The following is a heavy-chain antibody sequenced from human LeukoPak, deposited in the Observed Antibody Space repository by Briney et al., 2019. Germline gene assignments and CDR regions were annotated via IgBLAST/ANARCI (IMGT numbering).Heavy chain of an antibody. V-gene: IGHV1-24*01. Sequence: ASVKVSCKVSGYTLTQLSMHWVRQAPGNGLERRGGFDPEDGETIYAQTFQGRVTMTEDTSTDTAYMELSSLRSEDTAVYYCARDPYGSGSYYAENWFDPWGQGTVVTVPS. CDR3: ARDPYGSGSYYAENWFDP. D-gene: IGHD3-10*01. J-gene: IGHJ5*02. CDR1: GYTLTQLS. CDR2: FDPEDGET.